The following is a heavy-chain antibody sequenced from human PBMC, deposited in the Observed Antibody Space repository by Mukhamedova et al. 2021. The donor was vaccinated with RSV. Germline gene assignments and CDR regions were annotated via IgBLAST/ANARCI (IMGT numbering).Heavy chain of an antibody. V-gene: IGHV3-30*02. CDR2: XXXDXXNK. CDR1: SYG. J-gene: IGHJ4*02. D-gene: IGHD3-9*01. CDR3: ARLLVDIVDY. Sequence: SYGMHWVRQAPGKGXXCVSFXXXDXXNKYYADSVKGRXTISRDNSKNTLYLQMNSLRAEDTAVYYCARLLVDIVDYCCQGTLVT.